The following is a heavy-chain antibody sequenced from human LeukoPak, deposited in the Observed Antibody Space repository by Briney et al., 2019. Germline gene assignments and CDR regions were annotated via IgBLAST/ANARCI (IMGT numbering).Heavy chain of an antibody. D-gene: IGHD6-6*01. CDR1: GDSISSSSYY. CDR2: INYSGST. J-gene: IGHJ4*02. V-gene: IGHV4-39*07. Sequence: PSETLSLTCTVSGDSISSSSYYWGWIRQPPGKGLECIGSINYSGSTYYKPSLKSRVTISVDTSKNQFSPKLSSVTAADTAVYYCARDPSSSSLVGHAVWGQGTLVTVSS. CDR3: ARDPSSSSLVGHAV.